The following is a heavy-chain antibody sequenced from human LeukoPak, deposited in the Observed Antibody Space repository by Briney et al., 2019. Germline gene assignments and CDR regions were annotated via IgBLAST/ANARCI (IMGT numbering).Heavy chain of an antibody. D-gene: IGHD2-15*01. J-gene: IGHJ6*02. CDR1: GFTFSSYA. CDR2: ISGSGGST. CDR3: AREIRETVVTRHYYYGIDV. Sequence: SGGSLRLSCAASGFTFSSYAMSWVRQAPGKGLEWVSAISGSGGSTYYADSVKGRFTISRDNSKNTLYLQMNSLRAEDTAVYYCAREIRETVVTRHYYYGIDVWGQGTTVTVSS. V-gene: IGHV3-23*01.